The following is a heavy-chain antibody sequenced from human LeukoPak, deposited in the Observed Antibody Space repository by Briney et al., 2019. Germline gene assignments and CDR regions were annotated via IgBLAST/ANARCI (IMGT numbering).Heavy chain of an antibody. V-gene: IGHV4-30-4*08. CDR2: IYYSGST. Sequence: PSQTLSLTCTVSGGSISSGDYYWSWIRQPPGKGLEWIGYIYYSGSTYYNPSLKSRVTISVDTSKSHFALKVNSVTAADTGVYYCARLKGSVDYMDVWGKGVTVIVSS. CDR3: ARLKGSVDYMDV. CDR1: GGSISSGDYY. J-gene: IGHJ6*03. D-gene: IGHD1-26*01.